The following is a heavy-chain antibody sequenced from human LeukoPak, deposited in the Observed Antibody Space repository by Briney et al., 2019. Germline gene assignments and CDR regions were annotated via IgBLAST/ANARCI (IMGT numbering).Heavy chain of an antibody. D-gene: IGHD3-3*01. CDR3: AKDGRITIFGVVIRSGMDV. J-gene: IGHJ6*02. CDR2: ISYDGSNK. CDR1: GFTFSSYA. Sequence: PGGSLRLSCAASGFTFSSYAMHWVRQAPGKGLEWVAVISYDGSNKYYADSVKGRFTISRDNSKNTLYLQMNSLRAEDTAVYYCAKDGRITIFGVVIRSGMDVWGQGTTVTVSS. V-gene: IGHV3-30*04.